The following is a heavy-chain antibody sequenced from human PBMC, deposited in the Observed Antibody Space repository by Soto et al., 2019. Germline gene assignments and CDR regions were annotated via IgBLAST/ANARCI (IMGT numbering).Heavy chain of an antibody. V-gene: IGHV4-30-2*01. J-gene: IGHJ4*02. CDR1: GGSISSGGYS. CDR2: IYHSVST. Sequence: QLQLLESGSGLVKPSQTLSLTCAVSGGSISSGGYSWGWIRQPPGKGLEWIGYIYHSVSTYYNPSLKSRVTISVDRSKNQFSLRLSSVTAADTAVYYCARVLDYWGQGTLVTVCS. CDR3: ARVLDY.